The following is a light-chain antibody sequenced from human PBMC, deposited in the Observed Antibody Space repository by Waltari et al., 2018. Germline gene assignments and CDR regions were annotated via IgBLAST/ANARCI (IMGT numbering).Light chain of an antibody. Sequence: QSALTQPASVSGSPGQSITISCTGTSSYVGCYNFVSWYQQDPGKAPKLIIYEVYNRPSGVSNRFSGSKSGNRASLTISGLQTEDEADYYCSSYTSRGTLVFGGGTKLTVL. J-gene: IGLJ2*01. V-gene: IGLV2-14*01. CDR1: SSYVGCYNF. CDR2: EVY. CDR3: SSYTSRGTLV.